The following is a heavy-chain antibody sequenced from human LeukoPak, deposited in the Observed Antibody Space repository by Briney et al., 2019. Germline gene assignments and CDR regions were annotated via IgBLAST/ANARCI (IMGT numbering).Heavy chain of an antibody. D-gene: IGHD3-3*01. CDR2: IWYDGSNK. Sequence: GGSLRLSCAASGFTFSSYGMHWVRQAPGKGLEWVAVIWYDGSNKYYADSVKGRFTISRDNSKNTLYLQMNSLRAEDTAVYYCAKSFPSTPNYDFWSGYYKEENYYYYMDVWGKGTTVTVSS. V-gene: IGHV3-33*06. J-gene: IGHJ6*03. CDR3: AKSFPSTPNYDFWSGYYKEENYYYYMDV. CDR1: GFTFSSYG.